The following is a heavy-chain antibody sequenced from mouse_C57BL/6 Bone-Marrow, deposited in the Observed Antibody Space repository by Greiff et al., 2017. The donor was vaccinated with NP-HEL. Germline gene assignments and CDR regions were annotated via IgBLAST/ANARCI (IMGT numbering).Heavy chain of an antibody. V-gene: IGHV5-17*01. Sequence: EVQGVASGGGLVKPGGSLKLSCAASGFTLSDYGMHWVRQAPEKGQEWVAYISSGSSTIYYADTVKGRFTISRDNAKNTLFLPMTSLRSEDTAMYYCARPVTLYAMDYWGQGTSVTVSS. D-gene: IGHD2-13*01. CDR3: ARPVTLYAMDY. CDR1: GFTLSDYG. J-gene: IGHJ4*01. CDR2: ISSGSSTI.